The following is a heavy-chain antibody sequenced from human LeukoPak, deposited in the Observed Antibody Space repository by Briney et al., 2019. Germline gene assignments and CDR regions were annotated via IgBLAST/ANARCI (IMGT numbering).Heavy chain of an antibody. Sequence: GGSLRLSCAASGFTFSSYSMNWVRQAPGKGLEWVSSISSSSSYIYYADSVKGRFTIPRDNAKNSLYLQMNSLRAEDTAVYYCARDQSSGWPYYFDYWGQGTLVTVSS. CDR3: ARDQSSGWPYYFDY. CDR2: ISSSSSYI. CDR1: GFTFSSYS. J-gene: IGHJ4*02. D-gene: IGHD6-19*01. V-gene: IGHV3-21*01.